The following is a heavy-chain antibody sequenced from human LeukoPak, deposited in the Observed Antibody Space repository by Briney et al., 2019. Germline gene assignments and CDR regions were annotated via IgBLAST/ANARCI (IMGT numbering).Heavy chain of an antibody. Sequence: PSETLSLTCTVSGGSISSYYWSWVRQAPGKGLEWVSAISGSGGSTYYADSVKGRFTISRDNSKNTLYLQMNSLRAEDTAVYYCAKSRGGSSYDAFDIWGQGTVVAVSS. J-gene: IGHJ3*02. CDR3: AKSRGGSSYDAFDI. D-gene: IGHD6-13*01. CDR1: GGSISSYY. V-gene: IGHV3-23*01. CDR2: ISGSGGST.